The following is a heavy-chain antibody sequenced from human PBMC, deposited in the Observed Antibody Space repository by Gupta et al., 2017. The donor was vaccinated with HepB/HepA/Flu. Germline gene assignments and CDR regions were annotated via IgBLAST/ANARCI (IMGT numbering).Heavy chain of an antibody. CDR2: VAFDGSRQ. D-gene: IGHD2-21*02. V-gene: IGHV3-30-3*01. J-gene: IGHJ3*02. CDR3: ARDGYGGDVDGFDI. Sequence: QVHLVESGGGVVQPVMSLRLSCAASGFTFRSHTMHWVRQGPGKGLEWVALVAFDGSRQYYADSVKGRFTISRDNSKDTVDLQVNSLGVDDTAVYYCARDGYGGDVDGFDIWGQGTMVIVSS. CDR1: GFTFRSHT.